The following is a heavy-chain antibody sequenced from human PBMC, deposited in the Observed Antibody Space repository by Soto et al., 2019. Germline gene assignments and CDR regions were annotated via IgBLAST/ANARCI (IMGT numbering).Heavy chain of an antibody. D-gene: IGHD2-2*01. Sequence: QVQLVESGGGVVQPGRSLRLSCAASGFTFSSYGMHWVRQAPGKGLEWVAVISYDGFIKYYADSVKGRFTISRDNSNNTLYLQVNSLRAEDTAVYYCAKDRLRYCSTTNCQLQDVWGQGTTVTVSS. CDR2: ISYDGFIK. V-gene: IGHV3-30*18. J-gene: IGHJ6*02. CDR1: GFTFSSYG. CDR3: AKDRLRYCSTTNCQLQDV.